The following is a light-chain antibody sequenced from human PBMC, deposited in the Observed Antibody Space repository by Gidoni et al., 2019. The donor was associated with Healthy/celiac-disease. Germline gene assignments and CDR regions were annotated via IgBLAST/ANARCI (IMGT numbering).Light chain of an antibody. CDR2: AAS. CDR1: QSISSY. V-gene: IGKV1-39*01. J-gene: IGKJ5*01. Sequence: DIQMPQPPSSLSASVGDRVTITCRASQSISSYLNWYQQKPGKAPKLLIYAASSLQSGVPSRFSGSGSVTDFTLTISSLQPEDFATYYCQQSYSTPSTFXXXTRLVIK. CDR3: QQSYSTPST.